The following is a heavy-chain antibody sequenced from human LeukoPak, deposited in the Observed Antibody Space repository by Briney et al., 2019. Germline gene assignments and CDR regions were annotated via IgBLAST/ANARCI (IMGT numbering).Heavy chain of an antibody. V-gene: IGHV5-51*01. CDR1: GYSFSNSW. D-gene: IGHD3-10*01. CDR3: ARHSFLRGVSYYYYGMDV. CDR2: IYPGDSDT. J-gene: IGHJ6*02. Sequence: GESLKISCKGSGYSFSNSWIGWVRQMPGKGLEWMGIIYPGDSDTRYGPSFQGQVTISADKSISTAYLQWSSLKASDTAMYYCARHSFLRGVSYYYYGMDVWGQGTMVTVSS.